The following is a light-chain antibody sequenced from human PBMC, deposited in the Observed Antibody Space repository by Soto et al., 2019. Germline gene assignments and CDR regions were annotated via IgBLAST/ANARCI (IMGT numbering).Light chain of an antibody. CDR2: DAS. V-gene: IGKV1-5*01. J-gene: IGKJ5*01. CDR3: QQYNSFSIT. CDR1: QSVTKW. Sequence: DIQMTQSPSTLSASVGDRVTITCRASQSVTKWVAWYQQRPGQAPKVLIWDASSLQRGVPSRFSGSGYGTEFTLSISSLQPDEFATYYCQQYNSFSITVGQGTRLEIK.